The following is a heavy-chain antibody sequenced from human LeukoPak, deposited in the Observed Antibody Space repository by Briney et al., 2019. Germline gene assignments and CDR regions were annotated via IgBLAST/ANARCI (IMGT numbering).Heavy chain of an antibody. D-gene: IGHD1-26*01. CDR3: AKARDSANYYFDS. CDR2: IQDEGISK. J-gene: IGHJ4*01. Sequence: GGSLRLSCLGSGFAFRAHDMHWVRQAPGKGPEWVAHIQDEGISKTYGDSVKGRFAIPRDNSKNMVYLDMASLTVADTALYYCAKARDSANYYFDSWGHGTLVIVSS. CDR1: GFAFRAHD. V-gene: IGHV3-30*02.